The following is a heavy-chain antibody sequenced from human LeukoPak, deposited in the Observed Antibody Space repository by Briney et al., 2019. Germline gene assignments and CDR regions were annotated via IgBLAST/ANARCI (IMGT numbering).Heavy chain of an antibody. Sequence: PGGSLRLSCAASGFTFSSYWMHWVRHAPGKGLVWVSRINSDGSSTSYADSVKGRFTISRDNAKNTLYLQMNSLRAEDTAVYYCARNDYVWGSYRSLDYWGQGTLVTVSS. CDR3: ARNDYVWGSYRSLDY. D-gene: IGHD3-16*02. CDR2: INSDGSST. V-gene: IGHV3-74*01. CDR1: GFTFSSYW. J-gene: IGHJ4*02.